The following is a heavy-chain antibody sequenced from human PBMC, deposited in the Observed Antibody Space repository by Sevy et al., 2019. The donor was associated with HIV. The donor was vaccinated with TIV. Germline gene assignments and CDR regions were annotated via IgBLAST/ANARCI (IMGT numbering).Heavy chain of an antibody. J-gene: IGHJ4*02. D-gene: IGHD4-17*01. CDR1: RFTFDDYA. CDR3: AKGTTTVTTSAPFDY. CDR2: ITWNSKNI. Sequence: GGSLRLSCAASRFTFDDYAMHWVRQAPGKGLEWVSGITWNSKNIGYADSVKGRFTISRDNAKSSLYLQMNSLRAEDTALYYCAKGTTTVTTSAPFDYWGQGTLVTVSS. V-gene: IGHV3-9*01.